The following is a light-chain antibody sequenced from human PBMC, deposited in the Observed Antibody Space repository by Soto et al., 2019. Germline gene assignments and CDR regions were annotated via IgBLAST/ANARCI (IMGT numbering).Light chain of an antibody. Sequence: EIVLTQSPGTLSLSPGERATLPCRASQSVSSSYLAWYQQKPGQAPRLLIYGASSRATGIPDRFSGSGSGTDFTLTISRLEPEDFAVYYCQQYGSSHTFGPGTKVDIK. V-gene: IGKV3-20*01. CDR1: QSVSSSY. J-gene: IGKJ3*01. CDR3: QQYGSSHT. CDR2: GAS.